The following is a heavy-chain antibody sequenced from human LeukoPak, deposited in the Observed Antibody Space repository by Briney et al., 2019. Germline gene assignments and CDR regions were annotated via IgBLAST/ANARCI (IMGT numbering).Heavy chain of an antibody. CDR3: AKDSGIVVVPAAMGYNWFDP. D-gene: IGHD2-2*01. V-gene: IGHV1-69*06. CDR2: IIPIFGTA. J-gene: IGHJ5*02. Sequence: SVKVSCKASGGTFSSYAISWVRQAPGQGLEWMGGIIPIFGTANYAQKFQGRVTITADKSTSTAYMELSSLRSEDTAVYYCAKDSGIVVVPAAMGYNWFDPWGQGTLVTVSS. CDR1: GGTFSSYA.